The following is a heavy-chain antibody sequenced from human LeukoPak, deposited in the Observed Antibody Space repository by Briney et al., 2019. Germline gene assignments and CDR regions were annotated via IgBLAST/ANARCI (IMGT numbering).Heavy chain of an antibody. Sequence: ASVKVSCKVSGYTLTELSMHWVRQAPGKGLEWMGGFDLEDGETIYAQKFQGRVTMTEDTSTDTAYMELSSLRSEDTAVYYCATYPRKTYYDFWSGYPTYYFDYWGQGTLVTVSS. CDR1: GYTLTELS. J-gene: IGHJ4*02. CDR3: ATYPRKTYYDFWSGYPTYYFDY. CDR2: FDLEDGET. D-gene: IGHD3-3*01. V-gene: IGHV1-24*01.